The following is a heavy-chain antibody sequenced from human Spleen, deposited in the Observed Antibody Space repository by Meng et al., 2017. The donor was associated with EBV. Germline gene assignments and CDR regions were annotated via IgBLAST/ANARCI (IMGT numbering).Heavy chain of an antibody. J-gene: IGHJ4*02. CDR1: GVPISMRTG. CDR3: ARDEGRGQDYFHS. CDR2: ISHDGKF. D-gene: IGHD3-10*01. V-gene: IGHV4/OR15-8*02. Sequence: QLRWPGTGVVRPSVTVHHTCSVSGVPISMRTGGKWRRQPPGKGLEWIGGISHDGKFNNGPSLTSRVAISIDTSKNQFSLRLTSMTAADTAVYYCARDEGRGQDYFHSWGQGALVTVSS.